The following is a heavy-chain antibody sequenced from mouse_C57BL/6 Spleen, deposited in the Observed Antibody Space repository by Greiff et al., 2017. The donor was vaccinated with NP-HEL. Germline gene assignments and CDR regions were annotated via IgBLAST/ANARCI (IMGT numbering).Heavy chain of an antibody. CDR2: INPSNGGT. V-gene: IGHV1-53*01. CDR1: GYTFTSYW. D-gene: IGHD1-1*01. CDR3: ARGYYGTAMDY. J-gene: IGHJ4*01. Sequence: QVQLKESGTELVKPGASVKLSCKASGYTFTSYWMHWVKQRPGQGLEWIGNINPSNGGTNYNEKFKSKATLTVDKSSSTAYMQLSSLTSEDSAVYYCARGYYGTAMDYWGQGTLVTVSS.